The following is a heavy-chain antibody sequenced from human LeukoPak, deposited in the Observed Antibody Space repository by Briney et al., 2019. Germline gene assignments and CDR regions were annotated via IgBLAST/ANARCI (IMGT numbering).Heavy chain of an antibody. J-gene: IGHJ6*02. V-gene: IGHV3-7*03. CDR2: VNRDGSGT. CDR3: ARNNGMDV. CDR1: RFPLSSHW. Sequence: PGGSLRLSCAASRFPLSSHWMTWVRQAPGRGPEWVANVNRDGSGTYYLDSVKGRFTISKDNAKNSLYLQMNSLRAEDTALYHCARNNGMDVWGQGTTVIVSS.